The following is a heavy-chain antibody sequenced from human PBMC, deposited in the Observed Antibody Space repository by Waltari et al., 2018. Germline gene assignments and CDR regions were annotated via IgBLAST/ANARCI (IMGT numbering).Heavy chain of an antibody. J-gene: IGHJ5*02. CDR3: ATHPPSQLGVVLNWFDP. V-gene: IGHV4-39*01. Sequence: QLQLQESGPGLVKPSETLSLTCTVSGGSISSSPLFWGGIRQPLGKGLEWIGSIYDSGTTYYNPSLKSRVTISVDTSKNQFSLKVNSVTAADTAVYYCATHPPSQLGVVLNWFDPWGQGILVTVSS. D-gene: IGHD3-16*01. CDR1: GGSISSSPLF. CDR2: IYDSGTT.